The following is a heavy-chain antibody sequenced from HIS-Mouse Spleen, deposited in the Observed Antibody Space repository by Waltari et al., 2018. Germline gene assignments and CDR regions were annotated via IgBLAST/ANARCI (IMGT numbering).Heavy chain of an antibody. J-gene: IGHJ3*02. D-gene: IGHD3-22*01. CDR1: RYTFTSHY. CDR2: INPSGGST. V-gene: IGHV1-46*03. Sequence: QVQLVQSGAEVKKPGAAVKVSCKASRYTFTSHYMPWGRQAHGQGLEWMGIINPSGGSTSYAQKFQGRVTMTRDTSTSTVYMELSSLRSEDTAVYYCASHYYDSSGYLGAFDIWGQGTMVTVSS. CDR3: ASHYYDSSGYLGAFDI.